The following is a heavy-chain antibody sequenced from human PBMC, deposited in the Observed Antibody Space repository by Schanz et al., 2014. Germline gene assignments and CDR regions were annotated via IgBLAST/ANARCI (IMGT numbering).Heavy chain of an antibody. CDR1: GFSLNTYG. Sequence: QAQMMESGGGVVQPGTSLILSCSVSGFSLNTYGIHWFRQPAGKGLEWVSSISHSGGSKYYADSVEGRFTISRDNAKNSLYLQMNSLRAEDTAVYYCAREEGWGIAAAGPKHYYYGMDVWGQGTTVTVSS. J-gene: IGHJ6*02. CDR3: AREEGWGIAAAGPKHYYYGMDV. CDR2: ISHSGGSK. D-gene: IGHD6-13*01. V-gene: IGHV3-NL1*01.